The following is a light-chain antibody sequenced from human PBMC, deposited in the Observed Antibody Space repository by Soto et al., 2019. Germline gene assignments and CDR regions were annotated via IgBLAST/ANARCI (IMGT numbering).Light chain of an antibody. CDR2: GAS. CDR1: QSVSSNY. CDR3: QQYGSSYT. J-gene: IGKJ2*01. V-gene: IGKV3-20*01. Sequence: EIVLTQSPGTLSLSPGERATLSCRASQSVSSNYLAWYQQKPGQAPRLLIYGASSRATGIPDRFSGSGSGTVFTLTISRLEPEDFAVYYCQQYGSSYTFGQGTKLEIK.